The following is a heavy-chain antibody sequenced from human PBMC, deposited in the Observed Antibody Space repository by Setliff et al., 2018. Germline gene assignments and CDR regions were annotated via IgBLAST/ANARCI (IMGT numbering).Heavy chain of an antibody. V-gene: IGHV4-39*07. CDR2: IYYLGNT. D-gene: IGHD4-17*01. Sequence: SDTLSLTCTVSGGSISGTINYWVWIRQPPGKGLEWIGHIYYLGNTYYNPSLESRLTMSVDTAKNQFSLKLTSVTAADTAIYYCATLPWETTNYFDLWVPETLLVTVSS. CDR3: ATLPWETTNYFDL. J-gene: IGHJ2*01. CDR1: GGSISGTINY.